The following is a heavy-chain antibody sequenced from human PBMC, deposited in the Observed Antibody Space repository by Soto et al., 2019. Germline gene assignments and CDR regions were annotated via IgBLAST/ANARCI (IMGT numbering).Heavy chain of an antibody. Sequence: QVQLVQSGAEVKKPGASVKVSCKASGYTFTSYGISWVRQAPGQGLEWMGWISAYNGNTNYAQKLQGRVTMTTDTSTSTAYMELRSLRSDDTAVYYCARDHPDYDILPGYKPSDYWGQGTLVTVSS. D-gene: IGHD3-9*01. J-gene: IGHJ4*02. CDR2: ISAYNGNT. V-gene: IGHV1-18*01. CDR3: ARDHPDYDILPGYKPSDY. CDR1: GYTFTSYG.